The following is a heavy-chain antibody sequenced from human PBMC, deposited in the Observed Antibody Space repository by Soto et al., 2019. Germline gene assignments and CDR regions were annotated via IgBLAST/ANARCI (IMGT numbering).Heavy chain of an antibody. CDR2: INAGNGNT. V-gene: IGHV1-3*01. Sequence: ASVKVSCKASGYTFTSYAMHWVRQAPGQRLEWMGWINAGNGNTKYSQKFQGRVTITRDTSASTAYMELSSLRSEDTAVYYCARGFSSGRQNSFDPWGQGALVTVSS. CDR1: GYTFTSYA. J-gene: IGHJ5*02. CDR3: ARGFSSGRQNSFDP. D-gene: IGHD6-19*01.